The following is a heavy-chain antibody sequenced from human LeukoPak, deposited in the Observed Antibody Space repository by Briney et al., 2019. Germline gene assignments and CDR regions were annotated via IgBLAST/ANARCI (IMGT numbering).Heavy chain of an antibody. D-gene: IGHD5-12*01. Sequence: GGSHRLSCAASGFTSSGYAMGWVRQAPGKGLEWVSTISGTGSNTYYADSVKGRFTISRDSSKNTLYLQMNSLRAEDTAVYFCAARPPRIVAGPFDYWGQGILVTVSS. V-gene: IGHV3-23*01. CDR3: AARPPRIVAGPFDY. J-gene: IGHJ4*02. CDR1: GFTSSGYA. CDR2: ISGTGSNT.